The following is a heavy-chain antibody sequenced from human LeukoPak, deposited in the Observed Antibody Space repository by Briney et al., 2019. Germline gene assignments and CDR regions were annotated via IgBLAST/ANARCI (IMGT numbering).Heavy chain of an antibody. J-gene: IGHJ6*03. Sequence: ASVKVSCKASGYTFTSYDINWVRQATGQGLEWMGWMNPNSGNTGYAQKFQGRVTMTRNTSISTAYMELSSLRSEDTAVYYCARVSTMVRGVITKYYYYYYMDVWGKGTTVTISS. V-gene: IGHV1-8*01. CDR2: MNPNSGNT. D-gene: IGHD3-10*01. CDR1: GYTFTSYD. CDR3: ARVSTMVRGVITKYYYYYYMDV.